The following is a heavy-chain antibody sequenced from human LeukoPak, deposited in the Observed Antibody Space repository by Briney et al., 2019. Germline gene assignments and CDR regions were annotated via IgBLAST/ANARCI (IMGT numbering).Heavy chain of an antibody. D-gene: IGHD6-19*01. CDR1: RFTFNNYA. CDR3: AKGSGYSSGWGDY. J-gene: IGHJ4*02. CDR2: ISGSGGST. Sequence: GGSLRLSCAASRFTFNNYAMNWVRQAPGKGLEWVSAISGSGGSTYYADSVKGRFTISRDNSKKTLYLQMNSLRAEDTAVYYCAKGSGYSSGWGDYWGQGTLVTVSS. V-gene: IGHV3-23*01.